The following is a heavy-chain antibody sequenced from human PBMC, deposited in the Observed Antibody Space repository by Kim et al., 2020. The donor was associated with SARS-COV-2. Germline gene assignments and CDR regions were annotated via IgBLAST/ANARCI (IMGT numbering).Heavy chain of an antibody. Sequence: ASVKVSCKVSGYTLTELSMHWVRQAPGKGLEWMGGFDPEDGDTIFAQKFQGRVTMTEDTSTDTAYMELSSLRSEDTAVYYCATSRLVGAYNWFEPWGQGTLVSVSS. V-gene: IGHV1-24*01. D-gene: IGHD1-26*01. J-gene: IGHJ5*02. CDR2: FDPEDGDT. CDR3: ATSRLVGAYNWFEP. CDR1: GYTLTELS.